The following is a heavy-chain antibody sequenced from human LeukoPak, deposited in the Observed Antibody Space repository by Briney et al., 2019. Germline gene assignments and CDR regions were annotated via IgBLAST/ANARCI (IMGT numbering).Heavy chain of an antibody. CDR2: IHPRSGDT. CDR3: ARDWLNGGFDY. V-gene: IGHV1-2*02. J-gene: IGHJ4*02. CDR1: GYTFTTFY. Sequence: ASVKVSCKTSGYTFTTFYIHWVRQAPGQGLEWMGWIHPRSGDTRYAQKFQGRVTMARDTSISTVYMDLSSLGSDDTAVYYCARDWLNGGFDYWGQGTLVTVSS. D-gene: IGHD5-12*01.